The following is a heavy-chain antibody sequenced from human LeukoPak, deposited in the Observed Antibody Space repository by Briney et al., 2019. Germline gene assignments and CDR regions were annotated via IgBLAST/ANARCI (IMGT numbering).Heavy chain of an antibody. CDR2: IYTSGST. CDR1: GGSISSYH. J-gene: IGHJ5*02. Sequence: PSETLSLTCTVSGGSISSYHWSWIRQPAGKGLEWIGRIYTSGSTNYNPSLKSRVTMSVDTSKNKFSLKLSSVTAADTAVYYCARDYYDSSGYLAWWFDPWGQGTLVTVSS. V-gene: IGHV4-4*07. CDR3: ARDYYDSSGYLAWWFDP. D-gene: IGHD3-22*01.